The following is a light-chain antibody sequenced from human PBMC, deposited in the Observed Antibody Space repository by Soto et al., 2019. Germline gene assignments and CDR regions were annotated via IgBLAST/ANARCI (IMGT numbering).Light chain of an antibody. CDR3: QQYHRSPPYT. CDR2: GSS. CDR1: QRITSYF. J-gene: IGKJ2*01. V-gene: IGKV3-20*01. Sequence: EIVLTQSPGTLSLSPGESATLSCRASQRITSYFLAWYQQKPGQPPRLLIYGSSSRATGVPDRFSGSGSGTEFTLTISRLEPDDFAVYYCQQYHRSPPYTFGQGTKLEIK.